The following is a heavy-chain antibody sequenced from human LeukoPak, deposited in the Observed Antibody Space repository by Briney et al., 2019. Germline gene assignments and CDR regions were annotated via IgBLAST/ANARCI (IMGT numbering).Heavy chain of an antibody. CDR2: INPNSGGT. Sequence: ASVKVSCKASGYTFTGYYMHWVRQAPGQGLEWMGWINPNSGGTNYAQKFQGGVTMTRDTSISTAYMELSRLRPDDTAVYYCATAVIVAVFGDAFDIWGQGTLVTVSS. J-gene: IGHJ3*02. CDR1: GYTFTGYY. V-gene: IGHV1-2*02. CDR3: ATAVIVAVFGDAFDI. D-gene: IGHD6-13*01.